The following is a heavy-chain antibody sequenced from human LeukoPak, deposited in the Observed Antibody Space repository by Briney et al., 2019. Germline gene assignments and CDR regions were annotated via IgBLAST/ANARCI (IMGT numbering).Heavy chain of an antibody. V-gene: IGHV4-38-2*02. CDR1: GYSISSGYY. Sequence: SATLSLTCNVSGYSISSGYYWGWLRQPQGTELEWIGTIYHSGSTYYNPSLKSRVTISVDTSKNQFSLKLSSVTAADTAVYYCARDLGIAARPDYWGQGTLVTVSS. D-gene: IGHD6-6*01. J-gene: IGHJ4*02. CDR2: IYHSGST. CDR3: ARDLGIAARPDY.